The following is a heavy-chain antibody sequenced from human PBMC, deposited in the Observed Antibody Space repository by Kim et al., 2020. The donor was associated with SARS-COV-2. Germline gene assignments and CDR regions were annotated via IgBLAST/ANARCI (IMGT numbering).Heavy chain of an antibody. CDR1: GGSFSGYY. CDR2: XNHSGST. Sequence: SETLSLTCAVYGGSFSGYYWSWIRQPPGKGLEWIGEXNHSGSTNYNPSLKSRVTISVDTXKNQFSLKLSSVTAADTAVYYCARGLRFLGWLVXDYYYGMDVWGQGTTVTVSS. J-gene: IGHJ6*02. V-gene: IGHV4-34*01. CDR3: ARGLRFLGWLVXDYYYGMDV. D-gene: IGHD3-3*01.